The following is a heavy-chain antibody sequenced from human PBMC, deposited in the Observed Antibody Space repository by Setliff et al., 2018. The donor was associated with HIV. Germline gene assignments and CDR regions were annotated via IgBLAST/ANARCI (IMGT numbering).Heavy chain of an antibody. Sequence: GGSLRLSCAASGFTFSSYGMHWVRQAPGKGLEWVAFIRYDGSNEYYVDSVKGRFTISRDNSKNTPYLQMNSLRAEDTAVYYCVRDAYYYHSSGYYRIQYYYYMDVWGKGTTVTVSS. CDR3: VRDAYYYHSSGYYRIQYYYYMDV. CDR1: GFTFSSYG. J-gene: IGHJ6*03. V-gene: IGHV3-30*02. CDR2: IRYDGSNE. D-gene: IGHD3-22*01.